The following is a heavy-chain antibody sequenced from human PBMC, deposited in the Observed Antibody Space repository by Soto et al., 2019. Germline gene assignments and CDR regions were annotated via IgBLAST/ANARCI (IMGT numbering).Heavy chain of an antibody. CDR1: GGSIGSYY. Sequence: QLQLQESGPGLVKPSETLSLTCTVSGGSIGSYYWNWIRQPPGKTLEWIGHIYYSGFTKYNPSLRGRLPISVDASKTQFSLRLISLTPADTAVYYCAGGYYYDSSGYSPDFEYWGQGTLVTVSS. V-gene: IGHV4-59*01. D-gene: IGHD3-22*01. J-gene: IGHJ4*02. CDR2: IYYSGFT. CDR3: AGGYYYDSSGYSPDFEY.